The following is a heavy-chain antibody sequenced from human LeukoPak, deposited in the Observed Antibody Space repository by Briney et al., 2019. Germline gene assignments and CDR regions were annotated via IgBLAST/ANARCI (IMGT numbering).Heavy chain of an antibody. J-gene: IGHJ4*02. CDR3: ARDNYDSSTPYYFDY. CDR2: ISSSGSTI. D-gene: IGHD3-22*01. Sequence: GGSLRLSCAASGFTFSTYEMNWVRQAPGKGLEWASYISSSGSTIYYADSVKGRFTISRDNAKNSLYLQMNSLRAEDTAVYYCARDNYDSSTPYYFDYWGQGTLVTVSS. CDR1: GFTFSTYE. V-gene: IGHV3-48*03.